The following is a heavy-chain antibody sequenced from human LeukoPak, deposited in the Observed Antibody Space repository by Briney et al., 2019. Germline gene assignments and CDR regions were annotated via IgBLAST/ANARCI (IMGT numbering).Heavy chain of an antibody. CDR1: GFTVSSNS. V-gene: IGHV3-53*01. Sequence: GGSLRLSCTASGFTVSSNSMSWVGQAPGKGLEWVSFIYSGGNTHYSDSVKGRFTISRDNSKNTLYLQMNSLRAEDTAVYYCARRAGEYSHPYDYWGQGTLVTVSS. CDR2: IYSGGNT. J-gene: IGHJ4*02. CDR3: ARRAGEYSHPYDY. D-gene: IGHD4-17*01.